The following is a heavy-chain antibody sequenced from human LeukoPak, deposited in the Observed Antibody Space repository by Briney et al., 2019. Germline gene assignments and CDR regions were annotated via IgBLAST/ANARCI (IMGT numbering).Heavy chain of an antibody. CDR2: IIPIFGTA. Sequence: SVKVSCKASGGTFSSYAISWLRQAPGQGLEWMGGIIPIFGTANYAQKFQGRVTITADESTSTAYMELSSLRSEDTAVYYCATHRPRCSSTSCYEGGQNWFDPWGQGTLVTVSS. V-gene: IGHV1-69*13. D-gene: IGHD2-2*01. CDR1: GGTFSSYA. J-gene: IGHJ5*02. CDR3: ATHRPRCSSTSCYEGGQNWFDP.